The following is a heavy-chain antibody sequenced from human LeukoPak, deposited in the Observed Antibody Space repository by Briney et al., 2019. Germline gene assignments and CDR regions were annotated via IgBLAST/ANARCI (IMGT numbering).Heavy chain of an antibody. V-gene: IGHV1-2*02. D-gene: IGHD1-26*01. J-gene: IGHJ4*02. Sequence: GASVKVSCKASGYTFTGYYMHWVRQAPGQGLEWMGWINPNSGGTNYAQKFQGRVTMTRDTSISTAYMELSRLRSDDTAVYYCARGLDEWELPYFDYWGQGTLVTVSS. CDR3: ARGLDEWELPYFDY. CDR1: GYTFTGYY. CDR2: INPNSGGT.